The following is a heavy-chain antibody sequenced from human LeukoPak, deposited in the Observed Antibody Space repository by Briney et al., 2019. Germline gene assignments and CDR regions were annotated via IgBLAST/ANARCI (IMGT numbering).Heavy chain of an antibody. V-gene: IGHV3-21*01. CDR1: GFTFSSYS. Sequence: GGSLRLSYAASGFTFSSYSMNWVRQAPGKGLEWVSSISSSSSYIYYADSVKGRFTISRDNAKNSLYLQMNSLRAEDTAVYYCAREKGVGDYFDYWGQGTLVTVSS. CDR3: AREKGVGDYFDY. D-gene: IGHD3-10*01. J-gene: IGHJ4*02. CDR2: ISSSSSYI.